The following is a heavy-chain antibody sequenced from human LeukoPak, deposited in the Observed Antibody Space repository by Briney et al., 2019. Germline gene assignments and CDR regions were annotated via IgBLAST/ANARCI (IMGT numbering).Heavy chain of an antibody. Sequence: ASVKVSCMASGGTFSSYAISWVRQAPGQGLEWMGGIIPIFGTASYAQKFQGRVTITADESTSTAYMELSSLRSEDTAVYYCARAPRARGHFDYWGQGTLVTVSS. CDR3: ARAPRARGHFDY. D-gene: IGHD3-10*01. V-gene: IGHV1-69*01. CDR1: GGTFSSYA. J-gene: IGHJ4*02. CDR2: IIPIFGTA.